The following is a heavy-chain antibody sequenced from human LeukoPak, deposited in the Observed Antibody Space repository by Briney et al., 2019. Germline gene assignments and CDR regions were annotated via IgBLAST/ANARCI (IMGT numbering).Heavy chain of an antibody. J-gene: IGHJ4*02. D-gene: IGHD3-10*01. CDR3: ARDQYYGSGSSAY. CDR2: INPNSGGT. CDR1: GYPFTDYY. Sequence: GASVKVSCKTSGYPFTDYYMPWVRQAPGQGLEWMGWINPNSGGTNYAQKFQGRVTMTRDTSISTAYMELSRLRSDDTAAYYCARDQYYGSGSSAYWGQGTLVTVSS. V-gene: IGHV1-2*02.